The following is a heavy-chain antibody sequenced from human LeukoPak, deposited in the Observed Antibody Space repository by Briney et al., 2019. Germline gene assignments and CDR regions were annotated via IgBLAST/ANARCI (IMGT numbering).Heavy chain of an antibody. CDR3: ARPKLPEDYDFWSGPPPLDY. D-gene: IGHD3-3*01. J-gene: IGHJ4*02. V-gene: IGHV4-34*01. CDR1: GGSFSGYY. CDR2: INHSGST. Sequence: PSETLSLTCAVYGGSFSGYYWSWIRQPPGKGLEWIGEINHSGSTNYNPSLKSRVTISVDTSKNQFSLKLSSVTAADTAVYYCARPKLPEDYDFWSGPPPLDYWGQGTLVTVSS.